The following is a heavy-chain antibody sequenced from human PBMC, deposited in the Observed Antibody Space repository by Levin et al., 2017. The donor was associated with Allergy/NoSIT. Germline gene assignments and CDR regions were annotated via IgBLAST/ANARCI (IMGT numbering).Heavy chain of an antibody. CDR2: INHSGST. CDR3: AGIAAAGTGVDY. J-gene: IGHJ4*02. V-gene: IGHV4-34*01. D-gene: IGHD6-13*01. Sequence: SQTLSLTCAVYGGSFSGYYWSWIRQPPGRGLEWIGEINHSGSTNYNPSLKSRVTISVDTSKNQFSLQLSSVTAADTAVYYCAGIAAAGTGVDYGGQGTLVTVSS. CDR1: GGSFSGYY.